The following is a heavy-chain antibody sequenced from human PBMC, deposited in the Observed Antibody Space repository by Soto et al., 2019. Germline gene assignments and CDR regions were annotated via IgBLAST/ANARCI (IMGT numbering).Heavy chain of an antibody. V-gene: IGHV4-4*07. CDR2: IYSSGST. CDR1: GGSISGYF. CDR3: ARAYDSNGNHAFDI. J-gene: IGHJ3*02. Sequence: SETLSLTCTVSGGSISGYFWSWIRQPAGKGLDWIGRIYSSGSTNYNPSLNSRITMSVDTSKNQFSLKLSSVSAADTAVYYCARAYDSNGNHAFDIWGQGTLVTV. D-gene: IGHD3-22*01.